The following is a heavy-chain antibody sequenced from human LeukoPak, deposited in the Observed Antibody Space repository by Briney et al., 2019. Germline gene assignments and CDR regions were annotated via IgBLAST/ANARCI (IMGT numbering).Heavy chain of an antibody. J-gene: IGHJ1*01. V-gene: IGHV3-74*01. Sequence: VGSLRLSCAASGFTFSSYWTRSVRQAPGKGLLWGSRIKSDGNTNYADSVKGRFTISRDNAKNTVSLQMNSLRAEDPGVYYCARAPSEIGGYYPEYFRHWGQGTLVTVSS. CDR1: GFTFSSYW. CDR2: IKSDGNT. D-gene: IGHD3-22*01. CDR3: ARAPSEIGGYYPEYFRH.